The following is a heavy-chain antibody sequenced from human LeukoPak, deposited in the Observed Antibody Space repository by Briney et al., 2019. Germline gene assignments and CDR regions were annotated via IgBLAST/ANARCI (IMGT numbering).Heavy chain of an antibody. CDR3: AGDWRLPDYYDRTSNYYYGLDV. CDR1: GDSISSDY. CDR2: IYYSGST. Sequence: SETLSLTCTVSGDSISSDYWSWIRQPPGKGLEWIGHIYYSGSTNYNPSLKSRVTISVDTSKNQFSLKVSSVTAADTAVYFCAGDWRLPDYYDRTSNYYYGLDVWGQGTTVTVSS. V-gene: IGHV4-59*01. J-gene: IGHJ6*02. D-gene: IGHD3-22*01.